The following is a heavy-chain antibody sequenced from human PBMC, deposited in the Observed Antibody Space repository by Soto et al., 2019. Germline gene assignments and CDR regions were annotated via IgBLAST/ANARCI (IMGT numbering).Heavy chain of an antibody. CDR3: ARIQWLVRVGFDY. Sequence: QVQLQQWGAGLLKPSETLSLTCAVYGGSFSGYYWSWIRQHPGKGLEWIGEINHSGSTNYNPSLKSRVTISVDTSKNQFALKLSSVTAADTAVYYCARIQWLVRVGFDYWGQGTLVTVSS. CDR1: GGSFSGYY. CDR2: INHSGST. V-gene: IGHV4-34*01. J-gene: IGHJ4*02. D-gene: IGHD6-19*01.